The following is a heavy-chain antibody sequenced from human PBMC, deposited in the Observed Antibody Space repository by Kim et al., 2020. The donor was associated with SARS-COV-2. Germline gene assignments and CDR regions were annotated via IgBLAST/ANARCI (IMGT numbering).Heavy chain of an antibody. V-gene: IGHV4-39*01. D-gene: IGHD1-26*01. CDR2: MYYSGST. CDR1: GDSIRSSNYY. CDR3: ATLGPRPVHTGRYYFDS. J-gene: IGHJ4*02. Sequence: SETLSLTCTVSGDSIRSSNYYWGWIRRPPGKGLEWIGSMYYSGSTYYNPSLKSRVTISVDTSKKQLSLKLRSVTAADTAVYYCATLGPRPVHTGRYYFDSWGQGTLVTVSS.